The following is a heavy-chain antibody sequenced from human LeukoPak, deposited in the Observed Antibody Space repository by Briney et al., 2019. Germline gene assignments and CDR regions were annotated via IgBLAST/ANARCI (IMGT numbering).Heavy chain of an antibody. Sequence: GGSLRLSCAASGFTFSSYAMHWVRQAPGKGLEWVAVISYDGSNKYYADSVKGRFTISRDNSKNTLYLQMNSLRAEDTAVYYCARDSQGADDYGGNSDDYYHYGMDVWGQGTTVTVSS. CDR3: ARDSQGADDYGGNSDDYYHYGMDV. J-gene: IGHJ6*02. CDR1: GFTFSSYA. CDR2: ISYDGSNK. V-gene: IGHV3-30-3*01. D-gene: IGHD4-23*01.